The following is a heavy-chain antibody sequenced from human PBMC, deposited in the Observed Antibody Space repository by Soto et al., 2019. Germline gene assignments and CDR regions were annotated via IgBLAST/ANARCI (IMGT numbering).Heavy chain of an antibody. CDR1: GGSISSHY. CDR2: IYYSGST. J-gene: IGHJ4*02. V-gene: IGHV4-59*11. Sequence: SETLSLTCTVSGGSISSHYWSWIRQPPGKGLEWIGYIYYSGSTNYNPSLKSRVTISVDTSKNQFSLKLSSVTAADTAVYYCAREVRYYFDYWGQGTLVTVSS. CDR3: AREVRYYFDY.